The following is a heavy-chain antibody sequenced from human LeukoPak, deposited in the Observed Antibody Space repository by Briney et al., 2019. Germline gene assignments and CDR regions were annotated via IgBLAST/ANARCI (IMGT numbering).Heavy chain of an antibody. CDR2: INQDGSKE. V-gene: IGHV3-7*01. CDR1: RFTFSNYY. Sequence: LRLSCAASRFTFSNYYMGWVRQAPGEGVERVAHINQDGSKEYYVDSVKGGLIISRDNAKTSLYLQMSSLRVDDTAVYYCARNPPYGTFATWGQGTLVTVSS. D-gene: IGHD3-10*01. J-gene: IGHJ4*02. CDR3: ARNPPYGTFAT.